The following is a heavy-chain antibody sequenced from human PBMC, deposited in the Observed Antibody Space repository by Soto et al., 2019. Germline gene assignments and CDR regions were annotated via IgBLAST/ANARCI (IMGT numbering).Heavy chain of an antibody. CDR2: ISGKDGKI. CDR1: GYRFTSYG. V-gene: IGHV1-18*04. Sequence: ASVKVSCKASGYRFTSYGLTWVRQAPGQGLEWMGWISGKDGKIDYAQKFQDRVTMTTDTSTDTAYMELKNLRSDDTALYYCVRVTVYNTYFDPWGQGTLVTVSS. CDR3: VRVTVYNTYFDP. D-gene: IGHD2-8*01. J-gene: IGHJ5*02.